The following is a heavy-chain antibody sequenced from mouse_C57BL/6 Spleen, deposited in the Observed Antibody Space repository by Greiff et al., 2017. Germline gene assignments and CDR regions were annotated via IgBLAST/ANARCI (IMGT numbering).Heavy chain of an antibody. V-gene: IGHV1-7*01. D-gene: IGHD2-3*01. CDR1: GYTFTSYW. Sequence: QVQLKESGAELAKPGASVKLSCKASGYTFTSYWMHWVKQRPGQGLEWIGYINPSSGYTKYNQKFKDKATLTADKSSSTAYMQLSSLTYEDSAVYYCAKGYDGYLWFAYWGQGTLVTVSA. CDR2: INPSSGYT. CDR3: AKGYDGYLWFAY. J-gene: IGHJ3*01.